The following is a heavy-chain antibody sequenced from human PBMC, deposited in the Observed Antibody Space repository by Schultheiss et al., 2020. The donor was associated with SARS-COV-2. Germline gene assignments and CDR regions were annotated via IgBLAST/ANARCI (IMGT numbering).Heavy chain of an antibody. CDR3: ARVRSYDSSYYGMDV. V-gene: IGHV1-18*01. CDR2: ISTHNENT. Sequence: ASVKVSCKASGYTFTSYDINWVRQATGQGLEWMGWISTHNENTNYAQRLQGRVTMTTDTSTSTAYMELRSLRSDDTAVYYCARVRSYDSSYYGMDVWGQGTTVTVSS. CDR1: GYTFTSYD. J-gene: IGHJ6*02. D-gene: IGHD3-3*01.